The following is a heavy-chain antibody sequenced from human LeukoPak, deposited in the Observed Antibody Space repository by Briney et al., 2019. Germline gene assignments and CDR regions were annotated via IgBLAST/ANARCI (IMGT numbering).Heavy chain of an antibody. CDR3: AKISLYDFWSGYYKPYWYFDL. CDR2: IYSGGST. CDR1: GFTVSSNY. V-gene: IGHV3-53*01. J-gene: IGHJ2*01. Sequence: GGSLRLSCAASGFTVSSNYMSWVRQAPGKGLEWVSVIYSGGSTNNADSVKGRFTISRDNSKSILYLQMNSLRAEDTAVYYCAKISLYDFWSGYYKPYWYFDLWGRGTLVTVSS. D-gene: IGHD3-3*01.